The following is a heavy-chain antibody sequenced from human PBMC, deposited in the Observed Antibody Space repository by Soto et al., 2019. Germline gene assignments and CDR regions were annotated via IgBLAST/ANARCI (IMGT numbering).Heavy chain of an antibody. J-gene: IGHJ2*01. Sequence: EVQLLESGGGLVQPGGSLRLSCAASGFTFSSYAMTWVRQAPGKGLEWVSAITRSGDYTQYADSVKGRFTISRDNSKNTMYLQMISLRDVDTAVYYCAKVGSYYGQFDHWYFDLWGRGTLVTVSS. CDR1: GFTFSSYA. CDR2: ITRSGDYT. V-gene: IGHV3-23*01. CDR3: AKVGSYYGQFDHWYFDL. D-gene: IGHD3-10*01.